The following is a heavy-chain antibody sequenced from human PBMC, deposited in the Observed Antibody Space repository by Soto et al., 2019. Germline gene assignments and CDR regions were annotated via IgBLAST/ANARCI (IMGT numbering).Heavy chain of an antibody. Sequence: PGGSLRLSCVGSGFTFSESYMSWIRQAPGKGLEWVSYSSSAVTTVHYADSVKGRFTISRDNAKNSLYLQMDSLRAEDTAVYYCARDRFGLFDYWGQGALVTVSS. D-gene: IGHD3-10*01. CDR3: ARDRFGLFDY. V-gene: IGHV3-11*01. J-gene: IGHJ4*02. CDR2: SSSAVTTV. CDR1: GFTFSESY.